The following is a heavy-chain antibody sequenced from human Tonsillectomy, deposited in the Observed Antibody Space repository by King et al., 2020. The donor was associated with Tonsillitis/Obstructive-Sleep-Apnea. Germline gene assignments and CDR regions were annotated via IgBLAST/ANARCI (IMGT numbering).Heavy chain of an antibody. J-gene: IGHJ6*03. Sequence: VQLQQWGAGLLKPSETLSLTCAVYGGSFSGYYWSWIRQPPGKGLEWIGEINHSGSTNYNPSLKSRVTISVDTSKNQFSLKLSSVTAADTAVYYCAGRIAAAGMDYYYMDVWGKGTTVTVSS. CDR3: AGRIAAAGMDYYYMDV. D-gene: IGHD6-13*01. CDR1: GGSFSGYY. V-gene: IGHV4-34*01. CDR2: INHSGST.